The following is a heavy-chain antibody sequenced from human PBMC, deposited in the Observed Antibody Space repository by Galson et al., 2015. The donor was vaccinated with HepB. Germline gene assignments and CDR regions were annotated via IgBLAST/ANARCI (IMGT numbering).Heavy chain of an antibody. Sequence: SLRLSCATSGFIFSDYYMSWIRQAPGKGLEWISYISNLGTTRYYADSVKGRFTISRDNASNTLYLQMDRLTAEDTAVYYCVTDRDCSGTKCYYTRFDSWGQGTPVTVSS. CDR1: GFIFSDYY. CDR2: ISNLGTTR. CDR3: VTDRDCSGTKCYYTRFDS. J-gene: IGHJ5*01. V-gene: IGHV3-11*01. D-gene: IGHD2-2*01.